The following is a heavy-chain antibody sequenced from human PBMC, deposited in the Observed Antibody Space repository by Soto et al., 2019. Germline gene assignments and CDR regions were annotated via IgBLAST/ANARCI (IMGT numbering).Heavy chain of an antibody. Sequence: SETLSLMCSVSGGSPGMGGYFWNWIRQHPGKGLEWIGYIYDSGVNYYTPSLKSRVSISIDSSKKQFSLKLTSVTGADTAVYYCARGGRPSDSLTGYPPYYFDIWSPGTTVTVSS. V-gene: IGHV4-31*03. D-gene: IGHD3-9*01. CDR2: IYDSGVN. CDR1: GGSPGMGGYF. CDR3: ARGGRPSDSLTGYPPYYFDI. J-gene: IGHJ4*02.